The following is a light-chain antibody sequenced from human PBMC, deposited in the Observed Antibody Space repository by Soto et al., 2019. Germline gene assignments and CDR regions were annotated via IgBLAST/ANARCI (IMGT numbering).Light chain of an antibody. Sequence: DIQMTQSPSSLSASVGDEVTITCRASQTIMTYLNWYQLKPGKAPKLLIYDASSLESGVPSRFSGSGSGTEFTLTISSLQSEDFAVYYCQQYNNRPSFGQGTKVDIK. CDR1: QTIMTY. J-gene: IGKJ1*01. CDR2: DAS. CDR3: QQYNNRPS. V-gene: IGKV1-5*01.